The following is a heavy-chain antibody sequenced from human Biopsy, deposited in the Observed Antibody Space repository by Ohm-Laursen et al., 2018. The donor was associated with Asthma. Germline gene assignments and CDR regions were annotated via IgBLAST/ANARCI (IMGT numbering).Heavy chain of an antibody. V-gene: IGHV4-59*01. D-gene: IGHD2-21*02. J-gene: IGHJ4*02. CDR1: GGSISSDY. CDR2: IYYSGTT. CDR3: ARGISRVTGLFDHFDS. Sequence: TLSLTCTVSGGSISSDYWSWIRQPPGKGLEWIGHIYYSGTTKYHPSLKSRVTVSVDTSKNQFSLKLRSVTAADAAVYYCARGISRVTGLFDHFDSWGQGTLVTVSS.